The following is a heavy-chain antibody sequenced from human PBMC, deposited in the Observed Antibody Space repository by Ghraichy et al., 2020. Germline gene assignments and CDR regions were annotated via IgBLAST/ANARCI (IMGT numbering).Heavy chain of an antibody. J-gene: IGHJ4*02. V-gene: IGHV3-53*01. Sequence: LSLTCAASGFTVSSNYMSWVRQAPGKGLEWVSVIYSGGYAYYADSVKGRFTISRDNSKNTLFLQMNSLRAEDTAVYYCARGPRTGNFDYWGQGTLLTVSS. D-gene: IGHD1-1*01. CDR3: ARGPRTGNFDY. CDR2: IYSGGYA. CDR1: GFTVSSNY.